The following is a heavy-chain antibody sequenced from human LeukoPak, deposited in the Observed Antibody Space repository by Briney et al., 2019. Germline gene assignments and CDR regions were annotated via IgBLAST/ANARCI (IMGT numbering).Heavy chain of an antibody. J-gene: IGHJ4*02. D-gene: IGHD6-19*01. CDR3: AREPSYSSGCLRG. CDR1: GYTFTGYY. V-gene: IGHV1-2*02. Sequence: AASVKVSCKASGYTFTGYYMHWVRQAPGQGLEWMGWINPNSGGTNYAQKFQGRVTMTRDTSISTAYMELSRLRSDDTAVYYCAREPSYSSGCLRGWGQGTLVTVSS. CDR2: INPNSGGT.